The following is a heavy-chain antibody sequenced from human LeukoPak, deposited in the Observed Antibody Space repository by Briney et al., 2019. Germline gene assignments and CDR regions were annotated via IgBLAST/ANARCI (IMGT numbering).Heavy chain of an antibody. D-gene: IGHD6-6*01. CDR3: ARGSTGGSSSGYYYYYMDV. Sequence: GASVKVSCKASGYTFTGYYMHWVRQAPGQGLEWMGWINPNSGGTNYAQKFQGWVTMTRDTSISTAYMELSRLRSDDTAVYYCARGSTGGSSSGYYYYYMDVWGKGTTVTVSS. CDR1: GYTFTGYY. J-gene: IGHJ6*03. V-gene: IGHV1-2*04. CDR2: INPNSGGT.